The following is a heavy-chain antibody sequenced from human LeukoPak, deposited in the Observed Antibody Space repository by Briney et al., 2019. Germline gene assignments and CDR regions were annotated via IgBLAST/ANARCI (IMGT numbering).Heavy chain of an antibody. V-gene: IGHV3-53*01. J-gene: IGHJ4*02. D-gene: IGHD6-19*01. CDR3: ARGPVAGTNSFGY. CDR2: IYSGGST. CDR1: GFTVSSNY. Sequence: PGGSLRLSCAASGFTVSSNYMSWVRQAPGKGLEWVAVIYSGGSTYYADSVKGRFTISRDNSKNTLYLQMNSLRVEDTAVYYCARGPVAGTNSFGYWGQGTLVTVSS.